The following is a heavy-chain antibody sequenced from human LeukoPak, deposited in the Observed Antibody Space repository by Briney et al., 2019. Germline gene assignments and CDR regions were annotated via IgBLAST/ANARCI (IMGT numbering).Heavy chain of an antibody. CDR1: GFTFSSYA. J-gene: IGHJ4*02. Sequence: GGSLRLSCSASGFTFSSYAMHWVRQAPGKGLEWVAVISYDGSNKYYADSVKGRFTISRDNSKNTLYPQMNSLRAEDTAVYYCARASGVAADNFDYWGQGTLVTVSS. CDR3: ARASGVAADNFDY. V-gene: IGHV3-30-3*01. D-gene: IGHD2-15*01. CDR2: ISYDGSNK.